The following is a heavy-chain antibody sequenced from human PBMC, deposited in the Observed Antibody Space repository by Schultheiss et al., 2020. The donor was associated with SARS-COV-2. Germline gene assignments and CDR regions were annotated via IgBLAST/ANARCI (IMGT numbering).Heavy chain of an antibody. Sequence: GGSLRLSCAASGFTFSSYWMHWVRQAPGKGLVWVSRINSDGSSTSYADSVKGRFTISRDNAKNTLYLQMNSLRAEDTAVYYCAKGGRGYDYSIDYWGQGTLVTVSS. V-gene: IGHV3-74*01. CDR1: GFTFSSYW. J-gene: IGHJ4*02. CDR2: INSDGSST. D-gene: IGHD5-12*01. CDR3: AKGGRGYDYSIDY.